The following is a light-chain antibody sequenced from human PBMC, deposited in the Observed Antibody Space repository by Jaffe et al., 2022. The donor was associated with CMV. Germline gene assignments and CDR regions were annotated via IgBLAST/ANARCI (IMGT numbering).Light chain of an antibody. CDR2: TNS. V-gene: IGLV3-9*01. CDR3: QVWDTATAV. CDR1: AVGTER. J-gene: IGLJ2*01. Sequence: SDDLTQPRAVSVALGQTARMTCGGNAVGTERVHWYQQKPGQAPVLVIYTNSNRPSGIPVRFSGSVSRTTATLTITEAQAGDEADYYCQVWDTATAVFGGGTRLTVL.